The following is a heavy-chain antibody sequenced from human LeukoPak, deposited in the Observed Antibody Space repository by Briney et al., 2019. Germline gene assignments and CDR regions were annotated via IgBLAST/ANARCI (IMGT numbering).Heavy chain of an antibody. J-gene: IGHJ6*03. CDR1: GYTFTGYY. D-gene: IGHD4-17*01. CDR3: ARDSGGGYGDSGYYYMDV. CDR2: INPNSGGT. V-gene: IGHV1-2*02. Sequence: ASVKVSCKASGYTFTGYYMHWVRQAPGQGLEWMGWINPNSGGTNYAQKFQGRVTMTRDTSISTAYMELSRLRSDDTAVYYCARDSGGGYGDSGYYYMDVWGKGTTVTVSS.